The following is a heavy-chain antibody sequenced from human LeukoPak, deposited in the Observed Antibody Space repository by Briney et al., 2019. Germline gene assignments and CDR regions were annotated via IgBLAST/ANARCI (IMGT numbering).Heavy chain of an antibody. J-gene: IGHJ6*02. V-gene: IGHV3-7*01. CDR3: ARDGGIIRFGGQDV. CDR1: GFTFSDYW. D-gene: IGHD3-16*01. Sequence: GGSLRLSCAASGFTFSDYWLSWVRQAPGKGLEWVANMNRDGSEKNYVDSMKGRITISRDNAKNSPYLQMNSLRVEDTAVYYCARDGGIIRFGGQDVWGQGTTVTVS. CDR2: MNRDGSEK.